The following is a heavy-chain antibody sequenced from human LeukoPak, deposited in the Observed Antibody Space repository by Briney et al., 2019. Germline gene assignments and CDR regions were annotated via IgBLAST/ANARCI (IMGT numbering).Heavy chain of an antibody. V-gene: IGHV1-18*04. J-gene: IGHJ4*02. CDR1: GYTFTGYY. CDR3: AREERSGSADY. D-gene: IGHD1-26*01. CDR2: ISAYNGNT. Sequence: ASVKVSCKASGYTFTGYYMHWVRQAPGQGLEWMGWISAYNGNTNYAQKLQGRVTMTTDTSTSTAYMELRSLRSDDTAVYYCAREERSGSADYWGQGTLVTVSS.